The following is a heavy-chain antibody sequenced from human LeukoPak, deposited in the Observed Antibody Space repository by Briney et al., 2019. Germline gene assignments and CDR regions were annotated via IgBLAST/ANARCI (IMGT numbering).Heavy chain of an antibody. J-gene: IGHJ4*02. CDR1: GFTFSSYA. Sequence: GGSLRLSCAASGFTFSSYAMHWVRQAPGKGLEWVAVISYDGSNKYYADSVKGRFTISRDNSKNTLYLQMNSLRAEDTAAYYCARSPVSDYWGQGTLVTVSS. V-gene: IGHV3-30-3*01. CDR2: ISYDGSNK. CDR3: ARSPVSDY.